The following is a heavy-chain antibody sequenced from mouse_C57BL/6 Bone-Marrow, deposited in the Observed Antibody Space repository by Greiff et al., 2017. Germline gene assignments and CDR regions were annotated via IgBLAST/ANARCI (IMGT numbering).Heavy chain of an antibody. D-gene: IGHD1-1*01. CDR1: GFTFSSYA. Sequence: EVKLVESGGGLVKPGGSLKLSCAASGFTFSSYAMSWVRQTPEKRLEWVATISDGGSYTYYPDNVKGRFTISRDNAKNNLYLQMSHLKSEDTAMYYCARVALFIGLPYYFDYWRQGTTLTVSS. V-gene: IGHV5-4*03. CDR3: ARVALFIGLPYYFDY. CDR2: ISDGGSYT. J-gene: IGHJ2*01.